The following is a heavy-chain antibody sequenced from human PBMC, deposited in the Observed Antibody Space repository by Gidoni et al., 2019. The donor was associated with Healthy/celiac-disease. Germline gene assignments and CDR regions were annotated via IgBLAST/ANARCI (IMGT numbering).Heavy chain of an antibody. Sequence: QVTLKESGPVLVNPTETPTLTCPVPGFTPSNASMGVSWIRQPPGKALAWLAHIFSNDEKSYSTSLKSRLTISKDTSKSQVVLTMTNMDPVDTATYYCARIPYYGSGSYSLTFDYWGQGTLVTVSS. CDR2: IFSNDEK. J-gene: IGHJ4*02. CDR3: ARIPYYGSGSYSLTFDY. D-gene: IGHD3-10*01. CDR1: GFTPSNASMG. V-gene: IGHV2-26*01.